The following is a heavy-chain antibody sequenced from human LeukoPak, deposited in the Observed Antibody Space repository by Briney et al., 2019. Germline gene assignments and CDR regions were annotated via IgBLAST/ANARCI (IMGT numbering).Heavy chain of an antibody. CDR2: MYYSGST. CDR1: GGSISSYY. CDR3: ARVEFRYYYFDY. J-gene: IGHJ4*02. Sequence: SETLSLTCTVSGGSISSYYWSWIRQPPGKGLEWIGYMYYSGSTNYNPSLKGRVTISVDTSKNQFSLKLSSVTAADTAVYYCARVEFRYYYFDYWGQGTLVTVSS. D-gene: IGHD3-10*01. V-gene: IGHV4-59*08.